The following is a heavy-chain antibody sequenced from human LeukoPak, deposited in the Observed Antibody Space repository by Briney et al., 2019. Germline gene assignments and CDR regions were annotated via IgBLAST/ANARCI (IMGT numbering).Heavy chain of an antibody. J-gene: IGHJ4*02. D-gene: IGHD3-9*01. CDR3: AEDLGDWLPIGLSFSN. CDR2: ISYDGSNK. CDR1: GFTFSSYG. Sequence: GGSLRLSCAASGFTFSSYGMHWVRQAPGKGLEWVAVISYDGSNKYYADSVKGRFTISRDNSKNTLYLQMNSLRAEDTAVYYCAEDLGDWLPIGLSFSNWGQGTLVTVSS. V-gene: IGHV3-30*18.